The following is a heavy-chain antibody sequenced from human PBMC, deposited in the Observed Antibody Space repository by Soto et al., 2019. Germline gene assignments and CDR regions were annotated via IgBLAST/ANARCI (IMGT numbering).Heavy chain of an antibody. D-gene: IGHD3-10*01. V-gene: IGHV1-46*01. CDR3: ARELLPWTMVNYYYGMDV. CDR1: GYTFTSYY. Sequence: QVQLVQSGAEVKKPGASVKVSCKASGYTFTSYYMCWVRQAPGQGLEWMGIINPSGGSTSYAQKFQGRVTMTRDTSTSTGYMELSSRRSEDTAVYYCARELLPWTMVNYYYGMDVWGQGTTVTVSS. CDR2: INPSGGST. J-gene: IGHJ6*02.